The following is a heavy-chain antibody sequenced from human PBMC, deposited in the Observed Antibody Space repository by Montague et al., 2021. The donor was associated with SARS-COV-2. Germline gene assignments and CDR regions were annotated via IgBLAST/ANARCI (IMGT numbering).Heavy chain of an antibody. J-gene: IGHJ5*02. V-gene: IGHV4-59*01. Sequence: SETLSLTCTVSGGSISSNYWSWIRQPPGKGLEWIGYIYYRGSTNYNPSLKSRITMSVDTSKNQFSLKVSSVIAADAAVYYCARERQNNWFDAWGKGKLVPV. CDR1: GGSISSNY. CDR2: IYYRGST. CDR3: ARERQNNWFDA.